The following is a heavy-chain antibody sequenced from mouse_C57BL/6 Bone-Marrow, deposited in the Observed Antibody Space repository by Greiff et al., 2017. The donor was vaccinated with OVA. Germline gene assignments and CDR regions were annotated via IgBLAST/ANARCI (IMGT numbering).Heavy chain of an antibody. Sequence: EVQLVESGGDLVKPGGSLKLSCAASGFTFSSYGMSWVRQTPDKRLEWVATISSGGSYTYYPDSVKGRFTISRDNAKNTLYLQMSSLKSEDTAIYYCARHYYGSSYYWGQGTTLTFSS. J-gene: IGHJ2*01. D-gene: IGHD1-1*01. CDR1: GFTFSSYG. V-gene: IGHV5-6*01. CDR2: ISSGGSYT. CDR3: ARHYYGSSYY.